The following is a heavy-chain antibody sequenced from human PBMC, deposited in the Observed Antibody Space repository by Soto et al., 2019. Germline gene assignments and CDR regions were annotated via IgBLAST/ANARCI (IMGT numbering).Heavy chain of an antibody. J-gene: IGHJ4*02. CDR3: AHLPSWYTSGRSFDY. Sequence: GSGPMLVNPTQTLTLTCTFSGFSLSTHGVSVGWIRRPPGKALEWLALIFWDDDKRYSPSLKSRLTITQDTSKNQVVLTMTNMGPLDTATYFCAHLPSWYTSGRSFDYWGQGTLVTVSS. CDR2: IFWDDDK. D-gene: IGHD6-19*01. V-gene: IGHV2-5*02. CDR1: GFSLSTHGVS.